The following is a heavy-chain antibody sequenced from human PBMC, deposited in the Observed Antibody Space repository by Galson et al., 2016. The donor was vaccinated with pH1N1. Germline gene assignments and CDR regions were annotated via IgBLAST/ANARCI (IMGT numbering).Heavy chain of an antibody. V-gene: IGHV5-51*03. CDR3: AWQYDFGDYRGNAFDS. J-gene: IGHJ3*02. CDR2: VNPGGSTI. Sequence: GAEVKKPGESLKISCKASGYSFISQWIAWVRQVPGKGLEWVGVVNPGGSTIRYSPSFQGQVTISSDKSISTAYLQWISLRASDTATYYCAWQYDFGDYRGNAFDSWGQGTVVLVSS. D-gene: IGHD4-17*01. CDR1: GYSFISQW.